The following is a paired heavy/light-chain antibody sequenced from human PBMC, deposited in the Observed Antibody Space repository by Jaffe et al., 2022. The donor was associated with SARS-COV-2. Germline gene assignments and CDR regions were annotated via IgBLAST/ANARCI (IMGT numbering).Light chain of an antibody. CDR2: KAS. CDR3: QQYHSFYWT. Sequence: DIQMTQSPSTLSASIGDRVTITCRASQSISSWLAWYQQKAGKAPKLLIYKASSLETGVPSRFSGSGSGTEFTLTISSLQPDDFGTYYCQQYHSFYWTFGQGTKVDIK. V-gene: IGKV1-5*03. J-gene: IGKJ1*01. CDR1: QSISSW.
Heavy chain of an antibody. V-gene: IGHV2-5*02. D-gene: IGHD4-17*01. CDR1: GFSLSTTGVG. J-gene: IGHJ4*02. CDR3: AHTVYGDRSFDF. CDR2: IYWDDDK. Sequence: QITLKESGPTLVKPTQTLTVTCTFSGFSLSTTGVGVGWIRQPPGQALEWLTVIYWDDDKYYSPSLRSRLTVTKDTSKNQVVLTMTTVDPVDTATYYCAHTVYGDRSFDFWGQGTLVTVSS.